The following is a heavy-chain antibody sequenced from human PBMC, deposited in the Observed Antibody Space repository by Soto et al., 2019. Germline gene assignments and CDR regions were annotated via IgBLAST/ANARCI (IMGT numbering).Heavy chain of an antibody. J-gene: IGHJ4*02. V-gene: IGHV4-34*01. CDR2: INHSGST. Sequence: SETLSLTCAVYGGSFSVYYWSLIRQPPGKGLEWIGEINHSGSTNYNPSLKSRVTISVDTSKNQFSLKLSSVTAADTAVYYCARGPIQLWTYYFDYWGQGTLVTVSS. CDR3: ARGPIQLWTYYFDY. CDR1: GGSFSVYY. D-gene: IGHD5-18*01.